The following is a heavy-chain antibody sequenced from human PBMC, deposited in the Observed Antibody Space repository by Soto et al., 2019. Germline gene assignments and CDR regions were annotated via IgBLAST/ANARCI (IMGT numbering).Heavy chain of an antibody. D-gene: IGHD4-17*01. Sequence: PSKTLSLTCTVSGGSISSYYWSWIRQPPGKGLEWIGYIYYSGSTNYNPSLKSRVTISVDTSKNQFSLKLSSVTAADTAVYYCARASPGYGAYGYWGQGTLVTVSS. CDR1: GGSISSYY. CDR2: IYYSGST. V-gene: IGHV4-59*01. CDR3: ARASPGYGAYGY. J-gene: IGHJ4*02.